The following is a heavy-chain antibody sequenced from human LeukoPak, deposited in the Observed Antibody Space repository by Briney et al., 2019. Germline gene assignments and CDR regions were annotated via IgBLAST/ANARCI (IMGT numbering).Heavy chain of an antibody. V-gene: IGHV1-69*05. CDR2: IIPIFGTA. CDR1: GGTFSSYA. D-gene: IGHD2-15*01. CDR3: AREMFSRRKPGYCSGGSCSNWFDP. J-gene: IGHJ5*02. Sequence: SVKVSCKASGGTFSSYAISWVRQAPGQGLEWMGRIIPIFGTANYAQKFQGRVTITTDESTSTAYMELSGLRSEDTAVYYCAREMFSRRKPGYCSGGSCSNWFDPWGQGTLVTVSS.